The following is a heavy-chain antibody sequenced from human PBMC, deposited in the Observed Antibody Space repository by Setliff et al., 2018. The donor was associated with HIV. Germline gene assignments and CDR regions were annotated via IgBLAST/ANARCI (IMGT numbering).Heavy chain of an antibody. J-gene: IGHJ4*01. D-gene: IGHD1-26*01. CDR2: IYYSGNT. CDR3: ASHLPPYSGNFDY. V-gene: IGHV4-39*01. CDR1: GGSISSSSYC. Sequence: LSLTCTVSGGSISSSSYCWGWIRQPPGKGLEWIGTIYYSGNTYYNPSLKSRVTISVDTSKNQISLKLSSVTAADTAVYYCASHLPPYSGNFDYWGHGTLVTVSS.